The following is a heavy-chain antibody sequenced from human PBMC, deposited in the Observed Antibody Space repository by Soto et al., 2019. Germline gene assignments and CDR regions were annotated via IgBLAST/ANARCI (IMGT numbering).Heavy chain of an antibody. D-gene: IGHD2-2*01. CDR2: INPKSGGT. Sequence: ASVKVSCKASGDTFTANYIHWVRQAPGQGFEWMGWINPKSGGTNYPQKFQGRVTMTRDTSLSTVYMTLNSLRAEDTAVYYCARDKPVTHGHWGQGTLVTVSS. CDR3: ARDKPVTHGH. CDR1: GDTFTANY. V-gene: IGHV1-2*02. J-gene: IGHJ4*02.